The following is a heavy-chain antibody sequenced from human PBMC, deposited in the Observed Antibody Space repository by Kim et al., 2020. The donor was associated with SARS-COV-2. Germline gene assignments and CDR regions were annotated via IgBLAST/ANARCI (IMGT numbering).Heavy chain of an antibody. Sequence: GGSLRLSCAASGFSFKSYAMSWVRQAPGRGLEWVSGLTGSGDRTYYADSVKGRFTISRDNSKNALYLQMNNLRADDTAIYYCAKAPQRNSYISGSSHYCGQGTLVTVSS. V-gene: IGHV3-23*01. CDR1: GFSFKSYA. D-gene: IGHD3-10*01. CDR3: AKAPQRNSYISGSSHY. CDR2: LTGSGDRT. J-gene: IGHJ4*02.